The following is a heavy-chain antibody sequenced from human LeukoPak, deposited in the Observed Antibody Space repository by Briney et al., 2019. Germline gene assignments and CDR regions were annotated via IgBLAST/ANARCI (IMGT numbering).Heavy chain of an antibody. CDR1: GFTFSSYS. CDR2: ISSSSSYI. Sequence: GGSLRLSCAASGFTFSSYSMNWVRQAPGKGLEWVSSISSSSSYIYYADSVKGRFTISRDNAKNSLYLQMNSLRAEDTAVYYCARELGGELEWSEDVWGQGTTVTVSS. J-gene: IGHJ6*02. CDR3: ARELGGELEWSEDV. V-gene: IGHV3-21*01. D-gene: IGHD1-26*01.